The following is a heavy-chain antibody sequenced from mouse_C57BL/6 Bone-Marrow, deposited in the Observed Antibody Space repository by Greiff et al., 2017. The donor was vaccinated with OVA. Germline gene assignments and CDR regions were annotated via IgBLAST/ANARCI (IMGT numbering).Heavy chain of an antibody. CDR1: GFTFSNYW. D-gene: IGHD6-1*01. Sequence: EVMLVESGGGLVQPGGSMKLSCVASGFTFSNYWMNWVRQSPEKGLEWVSQIRLKSDNYATHYAESVKGRFTISRDDSKSSVYLQMNNLRAEDTGIYYCTGQGAAWFAYWGQGTLVTVSA. CDR3: TGQGAAWFAY. J-gene: IGHJ3*01. CDR2: IRLKSDNYAT. V-gene: IGHV6-3*01.